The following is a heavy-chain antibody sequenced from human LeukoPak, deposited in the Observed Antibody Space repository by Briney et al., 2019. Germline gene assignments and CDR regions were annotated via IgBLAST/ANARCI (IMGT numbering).Heavy chain of an antibody. Sequence: GGSLRLSCAASGFTFSSAWMSWVRQAPGKGLEWVGRIKSKTDGGTTDYAAPVKGRFTISRDDSKNTLYLQMSSLKTEDTAVYYCTTWAHGGSWYVDYWGQGTLVTVSS. CDR3: TTWAHGGSWYVDY. CDR1: GFTFSSAW. D-gene: IGHD6-13*01. CDR2: IKSKTDGGTT. J-gene: IGHJ4*02. V-gene: IGHV3-15*01.